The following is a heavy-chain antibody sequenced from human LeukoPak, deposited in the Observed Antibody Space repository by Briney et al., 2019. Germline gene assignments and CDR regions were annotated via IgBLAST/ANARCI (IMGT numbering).Heavy chain of an antibody. CDR3: ARGRGCSGGSCKNWFDP. CDR2: INHSGST. CDR1: GGSISSGDYY. D-gene: IGHD2-15*01. Sequence: PSETLSLTCTVSGGSISSGDYYWSWIRQAPGKGLEWIGEINHSGSTNYNPSLKSRVTISVDTSKNQFSLKLSSVSAADTAVYYCARGRGCSGGSCKNWFDPWGQGTLVTVSS. J-gene: IGHJ5*02. V-gene: IGHV4-39*07.